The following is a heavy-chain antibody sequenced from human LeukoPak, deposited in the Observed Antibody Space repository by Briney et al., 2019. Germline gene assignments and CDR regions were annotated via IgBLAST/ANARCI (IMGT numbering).Heavy chain of an antibody. CDR2: INHTGYT. D-gene: IGHD6-13*01. Sequence: SETLSLTCGVSGGSFSDYYWTWIRQSPGKGLEWIGEINHTGYTNYKPSLKRRVTMSVDTSKNQVPLKLTSVNAADTAVYFCARGRKVVCSSASCPGWFDPWAQGTLVTGSS. V-gene: IGHV4-34*01. J-gene: IGHJ5*02. CDR3: ARGRKVVCSSASCPGWFDP. CDR1: GGSFSDYY.